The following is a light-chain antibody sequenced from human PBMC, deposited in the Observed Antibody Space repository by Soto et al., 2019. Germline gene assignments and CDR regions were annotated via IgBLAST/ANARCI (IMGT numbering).Light chain of an antibody. CDR1: QSVSSN. V-gene: IGKV3-15*01. Sequence: EIMMTQSPDTLSVSPGERATLSCGASQSVSSNLAWHQQKPGQAPRILMYDASTRATGIPARFSGSGSGTEFTLTISSLQSEDFAVYYCQQYHNWPITFGQGTRLEIK. CDR2: DAS. J-gene: IGKJ5*01. CDR3: QQYHNWPIT.